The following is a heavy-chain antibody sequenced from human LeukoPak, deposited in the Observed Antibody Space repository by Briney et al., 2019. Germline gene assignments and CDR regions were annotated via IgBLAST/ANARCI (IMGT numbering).Heavy chain of an antibody. CDR1: GFTFATSA. J-gene: IGHJ6*02. Sequence: GASVKVSCKASGFTFATSAVQWVRQSRGQRLEWIGWIVVGSGHTNYAQKLQGRVTITRDMSTSTSYMDLSSLRSEDTAVYYCAATLTVTTGSTYYGMDVWGRGTTVTVSS. CDR2: IVVGSGHT. V-gene: IGHV1-58*01. D-gene: IGHD4-17*01. CDR3: AATLTVTTGSTYYGMDV.